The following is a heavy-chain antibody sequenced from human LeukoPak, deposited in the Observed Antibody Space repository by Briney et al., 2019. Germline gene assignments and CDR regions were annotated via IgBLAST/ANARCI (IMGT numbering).Heavy chain of an antibody. CDR1: GYSFTTYW. CDR2: IYPGDYET. J-gene: IGHJ6*03. D-gene: IGHD4-11*01. Sequence: GESLKISCKGSGYSFTTYWIGWVRQLPAKGLERMGIIYPGDYETRYSPSFQGQVTISADKSTSTAYLQWSSLKASDTAMYYCARLTTVTTTTPYYMDVWGKGTTVTVSS. CDR3: ARLTTVTTTTPYYMDV. V-gene: IGHV5-51*01.